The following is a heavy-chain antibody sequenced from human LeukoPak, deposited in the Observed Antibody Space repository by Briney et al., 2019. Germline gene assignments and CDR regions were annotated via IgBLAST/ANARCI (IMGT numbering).Heavy chain of an antibody. D-gene: IGHD7-27*01. V-gene: IGHV4-59*01. CDR3: ARAAWAYYYYYMDV. CDR2: IYYSGST. CDR1: GGSISSYY. Sequence: SETLSLTCTVSGGSISSYYWSWIRQPPGKGLEWIGYIYYSGSTNYNPSLKSRVTISVDTSKNQFSLKLSSVTAADTAVYYCARAAWAYYYYYMDVWGKGTTVTVSS. J-gene: IGHJ6*03.